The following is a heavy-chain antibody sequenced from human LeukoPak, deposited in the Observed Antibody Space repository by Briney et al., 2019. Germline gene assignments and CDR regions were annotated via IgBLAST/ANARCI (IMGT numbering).Heavy chain of an antibody. CDR2: IKQDGSEK. V-gene: IGHV3-7*01. CDR1: GFTFSSYW. J-gene: IGHJ4*02. CDR3: ARTRWELLSHKYYFDY. Sequence: GGSLRLSCAASGFTFSSYWMSWVRQAPGKGLEWVANIKQDGSEKYYVDSVKGRFTVSRDNAKNSLYLQMNSLRAEDTAVYYCARTRWELLSHKYYFDYWGQGTLVTVSS. D-gene: IGHD1-26*01.